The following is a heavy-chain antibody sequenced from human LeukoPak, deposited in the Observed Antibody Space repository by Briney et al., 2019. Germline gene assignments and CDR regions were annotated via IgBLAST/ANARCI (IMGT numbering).Heavy chain of an antibody. CDR1: GGSISNYY. CDR2: IYYSGST. V-gene: IGHV4-59*01. D-gene: IGHD6-6*01. Sequence: SETLSLTCTVSGGSISNYYWSWIRQPPGKGLEWIGYIYYSGSTNYNPSLKSRVTISVDTSKNQFSLKLSSVTAADTAVYYCAREGSSDSDWFDPWGQGTLVTVSS. CDR3: AREGSSDSDWFDP. J-gene: IGHJ5*02.